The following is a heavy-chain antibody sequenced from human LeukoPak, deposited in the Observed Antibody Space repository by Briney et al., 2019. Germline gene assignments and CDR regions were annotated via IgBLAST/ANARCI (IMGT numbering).Heavy chain of an antibody. Sequence: GGSLRLSCAASGFTFDDYAMSWVRQAPGKGQEWVSVISGSGASTYYADSVKGQFTISRDNAKNSLYLQMNSLRAEDTAVYYCARGEYGSGSYHIDYWGQGTLVTVSS. D-gene: IGHD3-10*01. J-gene: IGHJ4*02. CDR2: ISGSGAST. V-gene: IGHV3-20*04. CDR1: GFTFDDYA. CDR3: ARGEYGSGSYHIDY.